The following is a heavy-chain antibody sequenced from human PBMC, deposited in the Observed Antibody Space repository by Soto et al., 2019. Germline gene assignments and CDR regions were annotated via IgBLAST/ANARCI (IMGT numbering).Heavy chain of an antibody. CDR3: ARDFSYYDSSGYYIAEYFQH. CDR1: GFTFSSYS. J-gene: IGHJ1*01. V-gene: IGHV3-21*01. D-gene: IGHD3-22*01. CDR2: ISSSSSYI. Sequence: PGGSLRLSCAASGFTFSSYSMNWVRQAPGKGLEWVSSISSSSSYIYYADSVKGRFTISRDNAKNSLYLQMNSLRAEDTAVYYCARDFSYYDSSGYYIAEYFQHWGQGTLVTVS.